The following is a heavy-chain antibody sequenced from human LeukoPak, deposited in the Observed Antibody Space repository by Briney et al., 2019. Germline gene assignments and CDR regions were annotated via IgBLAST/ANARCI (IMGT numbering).Heavy chain of an antibody. CDR2: INPNSGGT. V-gene: IGHV1-2*02. J-gene: IGHJ5*02. D-gene: IGHD3-10*01. CDR3: ARERRAALWFGPHTDEHWSDP. CDR1: GYTFTGYY. Sequence: ASVKVSCKASGYTFTGYYMHWVRQAPGQGLGWMGWINPNSGGTNYAQKFQGRVTMTRDTSISTAYMELSRLRSDDTAVYYCARERRAALWFGPHTDEHWSDPWGQGTLVTVSS.